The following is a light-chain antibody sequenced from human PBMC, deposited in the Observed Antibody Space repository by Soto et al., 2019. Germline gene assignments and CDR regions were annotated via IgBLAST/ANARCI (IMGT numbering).Light chain of an antibody. J-gene: IGKJ1*01. CDR1: QSVSSS. CDR2: DTS. V-gene: IGKV3-15*01. CDR3: QQYIDWPPGT. Sequence: EIVVTQSTATLSVSPGERVTLSCRASQSVSSSLAWYQQRPGQAPRLLIYDTSTRAAGISARFSGSGSGTEFTLTISSLQAEDFAVYYWQQYIDWPPGTFGQGTAVEIK.